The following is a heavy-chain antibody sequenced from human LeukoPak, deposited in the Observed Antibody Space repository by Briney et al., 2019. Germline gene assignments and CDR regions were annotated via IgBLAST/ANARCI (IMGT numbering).Heavy chain of an antibody. CDR2: IDPSDSYT. CDR3: ASRMYSYNWNEDY. CDR1: GYSFTSYW. V-gene: IGHV5-10-1*01. Sequence: GESLRISCKGSGYSFTSYWISWVRQMPGKGLEWMGRIDPSDSYTNYSPSFQGHVTISADKSISTAYLQWSSLKASDTAMYYCASRMYSYNWNEDYWGQGTLVTVSS. J-gene: IGHJ4*02. D-gene: IGHD1-1*01.